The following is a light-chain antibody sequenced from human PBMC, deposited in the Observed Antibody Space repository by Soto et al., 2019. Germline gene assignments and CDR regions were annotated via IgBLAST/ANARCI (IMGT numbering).Light chain of an antibody. V-gene: IGLV1-44*01. Sequence: QSVLTQPPSASGTPGQRVTISCSGSSSNIGSNTVNWYQQLPGTAPKLLIYSNNQRPSGVPDRISGSKSGTSASLAISGLQSEDEADYYCAAWDDSLNGRVFGGVTKLTV. CDR2: SNN. CDR1: SSNIGSNT. CDR3: AAWDDSLNGRV. J-gene: IGLJ3*02.